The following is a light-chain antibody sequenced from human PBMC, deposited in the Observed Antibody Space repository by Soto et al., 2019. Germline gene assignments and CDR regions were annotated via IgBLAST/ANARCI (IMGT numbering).Light chain of an antibody. Sequence: VVLTQSPGTLSLSPGERATLSCRASQSVDINLAWYQQKPGQAPRLVIYGASTRATDMPGTFSGSGSGTEFTIASSSLQSEDFGVDYCPKYKNWARTLGQGTRVDIK. CDR3: PKYKNWART. J-gene: IGKJ1*01. CDR1: QSVDIN. V-gene: IGKV3-15*01. CDR2: GAS.